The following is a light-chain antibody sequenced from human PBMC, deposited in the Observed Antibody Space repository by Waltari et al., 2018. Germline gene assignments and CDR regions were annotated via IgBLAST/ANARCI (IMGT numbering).Light chain of an antibody. CDR3: QTGGHGTWV. V-gene: IGLV4-69*01. CDR1: SRHSTNI. Sequence: QLVVTQSPSASASLGASVKLTCTLSSRHSTNITPLLQQQPEKGPRYLMKVNSDGSHSRGDEIPDRFSGSSSGAERYLTISSLQAEDEADYYCQTGGHGTWVFGGGTKLTVL. J-gene: IGLJ3*02. CDR2: VNSDGSH.